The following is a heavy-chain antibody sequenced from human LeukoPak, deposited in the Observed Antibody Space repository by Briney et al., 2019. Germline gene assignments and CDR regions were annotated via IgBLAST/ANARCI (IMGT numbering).Heavy chain of an antibody. V-gene: IGHV3-21*01. Sequence: SGGSLRLSCAASGFTFSSYSMNWVRQAPGKGLEWVSSISSSSSYIYYADSVKGRFTISRDNAKNSLYLQMNSLRAEDTAVYCCARFIHTRYYFDYWGQGTLVTVSS. CDR1: GFTFSSYS. CDR3: ARFIHTRYYFDY. J-gene: IGHJ4*02. CDR2: ISSSSSYI. D-gene: IGHD2-21*01.